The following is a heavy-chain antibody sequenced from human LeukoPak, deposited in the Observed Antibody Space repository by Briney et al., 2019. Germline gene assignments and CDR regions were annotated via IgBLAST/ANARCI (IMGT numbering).Heavy chain of an antibody. Sequence: SETLSLTCTVSGGSISSYYWSWIRQPPGKGLEWIGYIYYSGSTNYNPSLKSRVTISVDTSKNQFSLKLSSVTAADTAVYYCARDRGLSSTLEEAPSNWFDPWGQGTLVTVSS. CDR3: ARDRGLSSTLEEAPSNWFDP. CDR2: IYYSGST. J-gene: IGHJ5*02. V-gene: IGHV4-59*12. CDR1: GGSISSYY. D-gene: IGHD6-13*01.